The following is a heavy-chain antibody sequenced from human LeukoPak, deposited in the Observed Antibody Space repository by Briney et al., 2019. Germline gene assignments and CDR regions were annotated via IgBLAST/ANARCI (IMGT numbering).Heavy chain of an antibody. D-gene: IGHD5-18*01. CDR3: ARARGPYSYGYFDY. Sequence: SVKVSCKASGGTFSSYAISWVRQAPGQGLEWMGRIIPILGIANYAQKFQGRVTITADKSTSTAYMELSSLRSEDTAVYYCARARGPYSYGYFDYWGQGTLVTVSS. CDR2: IIPILGIA. J-gene: IGHJ4*02. V-gene: IGHV1-69*04. CDR1: GGTFSSYA.